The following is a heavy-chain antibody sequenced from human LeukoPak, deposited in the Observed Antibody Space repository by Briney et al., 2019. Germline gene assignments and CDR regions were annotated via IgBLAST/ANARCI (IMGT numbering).Heavy chain of an antibody. CDR1: GYTFTGYY. J-gene: IGHJ4*02. CDR3: ARDLFYGDYEDY. D-gene: IGHD4-17*01. V-gene: IGHV1-2*02. Sequence: GSVKVSCKASGYTFTGYYMHWVRQAPGQGLEWMGWINPNSGGTNYAQKFQGRVTMTRDTSISTAYMELSRLRSDDTAVYYCARDLFYGDYEDYWGQGTRVTVSS. CDR2: INPNSGGT.